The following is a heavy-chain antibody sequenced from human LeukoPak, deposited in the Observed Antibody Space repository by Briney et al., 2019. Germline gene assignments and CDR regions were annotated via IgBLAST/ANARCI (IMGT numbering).Heavy chain of an antibody. CDR2: IYYSGST. D-gene: IGHD6-13*01. J-gene: IGHJ5*02. Sequence: SQTLSLTCTVSGGSISSGSYYWSWIRQHPGKGLEWIGYIYYSGSTYYNPSLKSRVTISVDTSKNQFSLKLSSVTAADTAVYYCARLAPSRPALYSSSWYGNWFDPWGQGTLVTVSS. CDR1: GGSISSGSYY. CDR3: ARLAPSRPALYSSSWYGNWFDP. V-gene: IGHV4-31*03.